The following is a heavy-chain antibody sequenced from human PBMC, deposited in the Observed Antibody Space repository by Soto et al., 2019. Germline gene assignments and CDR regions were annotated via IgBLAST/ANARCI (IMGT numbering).Heavy chain of an antibody. CDR1: GFTFSAYD. CDR3: ARQASFWHGGGGWFDP. D-gene: IGHD3-16*01. V-gene: IGHV3-13*01. J-gene: IGHJ5*02. CDR2: IGTQHDT. Sequence: EVQLVESGGGLVQPGGSLRLSCAASGFTFSAYDMHWVRQPAGKGLEWVSTIGTQHDTYYPDSVNGRFTVSRENAKNSLYLQMNRLRTGDTGVYYCARQASFWHGGGGWFDPWGQGTLVTVSS.